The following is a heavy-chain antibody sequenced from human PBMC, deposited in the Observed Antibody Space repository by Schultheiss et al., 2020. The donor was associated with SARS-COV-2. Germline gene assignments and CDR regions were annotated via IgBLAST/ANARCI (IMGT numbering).Heavy chain of an antibody. V-gene: IGHV3-23*01. CDR3: AREDIVVMVAATPFFDY. J-gene: IGHJ4*02. CDR2: ISGSGGRT. CDR1: EFSLSDYY. Sequence: GGSLRLSCAASEFSLSDYYMDWVRQAPGKGLEWVSGISGSGGRTYYADSVKGRVTFSRDNSKNSLYLQMNSLRAEDTAVYYCAREDIVVMVAATPFFDYWGQGTLVTVSS. D-gene: IGHD2-15*01.